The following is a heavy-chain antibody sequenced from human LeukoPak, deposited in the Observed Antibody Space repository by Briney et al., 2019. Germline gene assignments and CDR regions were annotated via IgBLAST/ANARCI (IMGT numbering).Heavy chain of an antibody. Sequence: SETLSLTCTGSGGSISSYYWSWMPQPPGKGLEWSGYIYYSGRTNYNPSLERRVTISVDTSKHQFSLKLNSVTAADTAVYYCARGYYGDYLNYFDYWGQGTLVTVSS. CDR1: GGSISSYY. V-gene: IGHV4-59*08. D-gene: IGHD4-17*01. CDR3: ARGYYGDYLNYFDY. CDR2: IYYSGRT. J-gene: IGHJ4*02.